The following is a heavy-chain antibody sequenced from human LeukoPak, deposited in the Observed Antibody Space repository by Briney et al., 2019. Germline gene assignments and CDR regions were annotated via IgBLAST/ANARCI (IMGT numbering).Heavy chain of an antibody. V-gene: IGHV3-43D*03. D-gene: IGHD6-19*01. CDR1: GFTFDDYA. CDR2: ISWDGGST. J-gene: IGHJ6*02. Sequence: PGGSLRLSCAASGFTFDDYAMHWVRQAPGKGLEWVSLISWDGGSTYYADSVKGRFTISRDNSKNSLYLQMNSLRAEDTALYYCAKDLSSGLAVAGNYYYYGMDVWGQGTTVTVSS. CDR3: AKDLSSGLAVAGNYYYYGMDV.